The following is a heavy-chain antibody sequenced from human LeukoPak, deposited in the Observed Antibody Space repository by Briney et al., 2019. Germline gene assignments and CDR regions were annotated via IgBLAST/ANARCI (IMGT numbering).Heavy chain of an antibody. D-gene: IGHD6-19*01. V-gene: IGHV3-74*01. Sequence: GGSLRLSCAASGFTFSNYWMHWVRQAPGKGLVWVSRINSDGINTSYADSVKGRFTISRDNAKNTLYLQMNSLRAEDTAVYYCARSSGWYDYWGQGTLVTVSS. CDR3: ARSSGWYDY. CDR2: INSDGINT. CDR1: GFTFSNYW. J-gene: IGHJ4*02.